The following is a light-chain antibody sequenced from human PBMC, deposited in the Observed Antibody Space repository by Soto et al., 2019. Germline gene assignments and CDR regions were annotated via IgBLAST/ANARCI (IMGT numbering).Light chain of an antibody. CDR2: GAS. Sequence: EIVLTQSPGTLSLSPGQTATVSCRASQSISNSYLAWYQQNPGQAPRLLIYGASSRATGIPDRFSGRGAGTDFNLTISRLEPEDFAVYYCQQYGSSPWTVGQGTKVEIK. J-gene: IGKJ1*01. V-gene: IGKV3-20*01. CDR1: QSISNSY. CDR3: QQYGSSPWT.